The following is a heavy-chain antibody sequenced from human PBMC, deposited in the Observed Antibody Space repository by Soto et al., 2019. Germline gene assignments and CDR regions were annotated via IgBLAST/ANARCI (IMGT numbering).Heavy chain of an antibody. CDR1: GFTFSSYS. D-gene: IGHD4-17*01. CDR3: ARKKGGDYEDDY. CDR2: ISSSSSYI. V-gene: IGHV3-21*01. Sequence: KPGGSLRLSCAASGFTFSSYSMNWVRQAPGKGLEWVSSISSSSSYIYYADSVKGRFTISRDNAKNSLYLQMNSLRAEDTAVYYCARKKGGDYEDDYWGQGTLVNVSS. J-gene: IGHJ4*02.